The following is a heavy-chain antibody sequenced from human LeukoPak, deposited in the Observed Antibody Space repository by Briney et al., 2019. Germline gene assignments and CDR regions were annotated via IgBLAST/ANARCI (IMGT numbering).Heavy chain of an antibody. Sequence: GGSLRLSCAASGFTFRDSVMHWVRQASGKGLEWVGRLRGEPNSYATVYAASVKGRFTISRDDSKDTAYLQMNSLKTEDTAVYYCTCGSGWYSPDYWGQGTLVTVSS. D-gene: IGHD6-19*01. V-gene: IGHV3-73*01. J-gene: IGHJ4*02. CDR3: TCGSGWYSPDY. CDR2: LRGEPNSYAT. CDR1: GFTFRDSV.